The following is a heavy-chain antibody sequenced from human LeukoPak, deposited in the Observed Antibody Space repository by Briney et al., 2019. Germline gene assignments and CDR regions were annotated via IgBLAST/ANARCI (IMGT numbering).Heavy chain of an antibody. D-gene: IGHD3-10*01. CDR1: GFTFSSYA. CDR3: ARAYGSGSYYDY. CDR2: ISSNGGST. Sequence: PGGSPRLSCAASGFTFSSYAMHWVRQAPGKGLEYVSAISSNGGSTYYANSVKGRFTISRDNSKNTLYLQMGSLRAEDMAVYYCARAYGSGSYYDYWGQGTLVTVSS. J-gene: IGHJ4*02. V-gene: IGHV3-64*01.